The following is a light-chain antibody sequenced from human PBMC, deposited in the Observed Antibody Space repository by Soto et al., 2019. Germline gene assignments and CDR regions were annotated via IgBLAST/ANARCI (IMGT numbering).Light chain of an antibody. V-gene: IGKV1-27*01. CDR1: QGITDV. Sequence: DIQMTQSPSSLSASIGDRVTITCRASQGITDVLAWYQQKPGKVPKLMIYAASTLQSGVPSRFSGSGSGTDFTLTISSLQPEDVATYYCHKYNSAPFAFGPGTKVDIK. CDR3: HKYNSAPFA. CDR2: AAS. J-gene: IGKJ3*01.